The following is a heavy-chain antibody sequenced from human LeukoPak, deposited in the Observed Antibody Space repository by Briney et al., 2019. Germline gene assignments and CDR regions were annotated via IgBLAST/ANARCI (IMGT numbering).Heavy chain of an antibody. CDR3: ARAVGTDGYNLWDY. CDR2: NYYSGST. J-gene: IGHJ4*02. Sequence: SETLSLTCTVSGGSISSSSYYWGWIRQPPGEGLEWIGSNYYSGSTYYNPSLKSRVTISVDTSKNQSSLKLTALTAADTAVYYCARAVGTDGYNLWDYWGQGTLVTVSS. D-gene: IGHD5-24*01. CDR1: GGSISSSSYY. V-gene: IGHV4-39*07.